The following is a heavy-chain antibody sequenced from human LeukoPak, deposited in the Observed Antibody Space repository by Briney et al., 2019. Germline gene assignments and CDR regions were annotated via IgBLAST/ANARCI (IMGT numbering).Heavy chain of an antibody. CDR1: GFIFSNYA. Sequence: PGGXLRLSCAASGFIFSNYAMTWVRQAPETGLKWVSSISDSGGGTHYADSVKGGFTISRDKSKSTLYLQMNSLRAEDTAVYYCAKDSGPGSYYPTGDEYWGQGILVTVSS. J-gene: IGHJ4*02. CDR2: ISDSGGGT. V-gene: IGHV3-23*01. CDR3: AKDSGPGSYYPTGDEY. D-gene: IGHD3-10*01.